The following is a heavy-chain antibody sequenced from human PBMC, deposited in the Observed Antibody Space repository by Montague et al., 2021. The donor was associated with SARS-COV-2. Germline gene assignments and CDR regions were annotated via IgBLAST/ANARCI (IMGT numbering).Heavy chain of an antibody. CDR2: IFHSGIT. V-gene: IGHV4-59*13. CDR3: ARTEYNWNDWFDP. CDR1: GGSISSYY. Sequence: SETLSLTYSVSGGSISSYYWSWIRQSPGKGLEWIGYIFHSGITDYNPSLKSRVTISADMSKNQFSLQLNSVTAADSAVYYCARTEYNWNDWFDPWGQGTLVTVSS. J-gene: IGHJ5*02. D-gene: IGHD1-20*01.